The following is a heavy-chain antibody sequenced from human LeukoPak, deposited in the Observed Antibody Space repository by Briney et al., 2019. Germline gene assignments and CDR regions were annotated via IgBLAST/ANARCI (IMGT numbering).Heavy chain of an antibody. CDR1: GYTLTEFS. D-gene: IGHD2-8*01. CDR3: ATEYGHVAFDP. Sequence: GSVKVSCMVSGYTLTEFSMSWVRQAPGKGLEWLGGFGAGDGETYYAQKFQGRVTMTEDTATDTAYMQLSSLRSEDTAVYYCATEYGHVAFDPWGQGTLVTVSS. V-gene: IGHV1-24*01. J-gene: IGHJ5*02. CDR2: FGAGDGET.